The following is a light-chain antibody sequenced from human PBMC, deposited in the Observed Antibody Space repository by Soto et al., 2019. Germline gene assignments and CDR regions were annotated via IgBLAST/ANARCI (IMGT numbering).Light chain of an antibody. Sequence: QSVLTQPASVSGSPGQSIATSCTGNSSDVGGYNYVSWYQQHPGKAPKLMIYDVSNRPSGVSNRFSGSKSGNTASLTISGLQAEDEADYYCSSYTSSSTYVFGTGTKVTVL. J-gene: IGLJ1*01. CDR2: DVS. CDR1: SSDVGGYNY. CDR3: SSYTSSSTYV. V-gene: IGLV2-14*03.